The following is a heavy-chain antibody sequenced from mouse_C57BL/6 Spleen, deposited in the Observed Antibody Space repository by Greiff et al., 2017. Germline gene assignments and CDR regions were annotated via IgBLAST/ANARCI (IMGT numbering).Heavy chain of an antibody. V-gene: IGHV1-53*01. CDR3: GGGSSYVGYFDV. Sequence: VKLQQPGTELVKPGASVKLSCKASGYTFTSYWMHGVKQRPGQGLEWIGNINPSNGGTNYNEKFKSKATLTVDKASSTAYMQLSSLTTEDSAVYYWGGGSSYVGYFDVWGTGTTVTVSS. CDR1: GYTFTSYW. J-gene: IGHJ1*03. CDR2: INPSNGGT. D-gene: IGHD1-1*01.